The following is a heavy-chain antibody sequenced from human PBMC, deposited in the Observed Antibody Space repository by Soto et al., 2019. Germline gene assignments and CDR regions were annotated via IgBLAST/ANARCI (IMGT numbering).Heavy chain of an antibody. CDR2: ISAYNGNT. V-gene: IGHV1-18*01. CDR1: GYTFTSYG. D-gene: IGHD6-19*01. CDR3: ARDLAVGLVDY. Sequence: QVQLVPSGAEVKKPGASVKVSCKASGYTFTSYGISWVRQAPGQGLEWMGWISAYNGNTKYTQKLQGRVTMTTDTSTSTGYMELRSLRSDDTAVYYCARDLAVGLVDYWGQGTLVTVSS. J-gene: IGHJ4*02.